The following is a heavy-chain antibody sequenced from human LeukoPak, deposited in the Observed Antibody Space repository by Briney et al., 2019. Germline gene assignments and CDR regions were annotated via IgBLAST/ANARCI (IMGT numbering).Heavy chain of an antibody. CDR3: AREGWFGEPPSHWFDP. J-gene: IGHJ5*02. D-gene: IGHD3-10*01. CDR2: TYYTSTWYN. V-gene: IGHV6-1*01. CDR1: GDSVSSKSAT. Sequence: SQTLSLTCATSGDSVSSKSATWNWIRQSPSRGLEWLGRTYYTSTWYNDYAVSVKSRITINPDTSKNQFSLQMKAVTPEDTAVYFCAREGWFGEPPSHWFDPWGQGILVTVSS.